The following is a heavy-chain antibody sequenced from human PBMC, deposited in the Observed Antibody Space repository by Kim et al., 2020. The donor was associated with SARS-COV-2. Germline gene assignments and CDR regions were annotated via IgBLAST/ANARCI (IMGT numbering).Heavy chain of an antibody. J-gene: IGHJ5*02. V-gene: IGHV1-3*04. D-gene: IGHD2-2*01. Sequence: ASVKVSCTASGYNFTSFGLHWVRQAPGQRPEWMGWINTGNGKTRYSQKFQGRVTITRDTSASTAYMELSSLRSEDTAVYYCARGVDDLGSSTNSDPLNWFDPWGQGTLVTVAS. CDR1: GYNFTSFG. CDR2: INTGNGKT. CDR3: ARGVDDLGSSTNSDPLNWFDP.